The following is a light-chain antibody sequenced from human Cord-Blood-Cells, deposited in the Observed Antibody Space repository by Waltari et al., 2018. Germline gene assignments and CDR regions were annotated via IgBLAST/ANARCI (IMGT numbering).Light chain of an antibody. V-gene: IGLV2-8*01. Sequence: ALPHHLSASGSPGQSVTFSCTGTSSHVGCFHYVSRYQQHPGKAPELMIYDVSKRPSGVPDRFSGSKSGNTASLTVSGLQAEDEADYYCSSYAGSNNPYVFGTGTNVTVL. CDR2: DVS. CDR1: SSHVGCFHY. J-gene: IGLJ1*01. CDR3: SSYAGSNNPYV.